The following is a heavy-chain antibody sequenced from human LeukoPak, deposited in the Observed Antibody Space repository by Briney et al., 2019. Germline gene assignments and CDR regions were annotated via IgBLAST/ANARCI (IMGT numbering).Heavy chain of an antibody. CDR1: GYTFTGYY. J-gene: IGHJ4*02. CDR3: ARDYTPPNDY. D-gene: IGHD3-16*01. Sequence: ASVKVSCKASGYTFTGYYVHWVRQAPGQGLEWMGIINPSGGSTSYAQKFQGRVTMTRDTSTSTVYMELSSLRSEDTAVYYCARDYTPPNDYWGQGTLVTVSS. CDR2: INPSGGST. V-gene: IGHV1-46*01.